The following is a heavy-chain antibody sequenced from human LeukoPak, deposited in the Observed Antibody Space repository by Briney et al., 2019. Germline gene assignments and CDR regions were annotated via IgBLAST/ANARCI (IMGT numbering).Heavy chain of an antibody. CDR3: AKDIRGGSFYSFDY. Sequence: GGSLRLSCPASGFTFSSYSMNWVRQAPGKGLEWVSSISSSSSYISYADSVKGRFTISRDNAKNSLYLQMNSLRAEDTALYYCAKDIRGGSFYSFDYWGQGTLVTVPS. V-gene: IGHV3-21*04. J-gene: IGHJ4*02. CDR1: GFTFSSYS. D-gene: IGHD2-15*01. CDR2: ISSSSSYI.